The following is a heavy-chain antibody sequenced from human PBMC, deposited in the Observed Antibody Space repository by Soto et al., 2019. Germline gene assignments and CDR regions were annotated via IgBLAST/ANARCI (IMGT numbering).Heavy chain of an antibody. CDR3: AREDGDCLDY. V-gene: IGHV3-21*01. D-gene: IGHD2-21*02. J-gene: IGHJ4*02. CDR1: GFTFSSYA. CDR2: ISSSSSYI. Sequence: EVQLLESGGGLVPPGGSLRLSCAASGFTFSSYAMSWVRQAPGKGLEWVSAISSSSSYIYYADSVKGRFTISRDNAKNSLYLQMNSLRAEDTAVYYCAREDGDCLDYWGQGTLVTVSS.